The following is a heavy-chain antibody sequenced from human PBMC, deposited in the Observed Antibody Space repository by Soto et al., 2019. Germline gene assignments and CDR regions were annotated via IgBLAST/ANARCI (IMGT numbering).Heavy chain of an antibody. J-gene: IGHJ6*02. CDR1: VLSCSSSA. Sequence: GALRLSAAATVLSCSSSAMSWVRQASGKGLEWVSVIYSGGSTHDADSVKGRFTISRDNSKNTVHLQMNSLRVDDTAVYFCSTSSRNEYHFAMDAWGQGSTVTVS. CDR2: IYSGGST. D-gene: IGHD6-6*01. CDR3: STSSRNEYHFAMDA. V-gene: IGHV3-53*01.